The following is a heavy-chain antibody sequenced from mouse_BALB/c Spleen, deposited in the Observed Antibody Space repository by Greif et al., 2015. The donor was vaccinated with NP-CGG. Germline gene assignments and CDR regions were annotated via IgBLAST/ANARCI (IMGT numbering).Heavy chain of an antibody. D-gene: IGHD2-4*01. Sequence: VQLQQSGPELVKPGASVKMSCKASGYTFTDYYMKWVKQSHGKSLEWIGDINPNNGGTSYNQKFKGKATLTVDKSSSTAYMQLNSLTSEDSAVYCCARSVYDYDVWFAYWGQGTLVTVSA. CDR2: INPNNGGT. V-gene: IGHV1-26*01. J-gene: IGHJ3*01. CDR3: ARSVYDYDVWFAY. CDR1: GYTFTDYY.